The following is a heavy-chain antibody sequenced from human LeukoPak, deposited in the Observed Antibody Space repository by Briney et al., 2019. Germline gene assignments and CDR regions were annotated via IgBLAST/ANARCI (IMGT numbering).Heavy chain of an antibody. D-gene: IGHD2-15*01. CDR1: GGSFSGYY. J-gene: IGHJ5*02. V-gene: IGHV4-34*01. CDR2: INHSGST. CDR3: ARRQPKVVVAATRWFDP. Sequence: SETLSLTCAVYGGSFSGYYWSWIRQPPGKGLEWIGEINHSGSTNYNPSLKSRVTISVDTSKNQFSLKLSSVTAADTAVYYCARRQPKVVVAATRWFDPWGQGTLVTVSS.